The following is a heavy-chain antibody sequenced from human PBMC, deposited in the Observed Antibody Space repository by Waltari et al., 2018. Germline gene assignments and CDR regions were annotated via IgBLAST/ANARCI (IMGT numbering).Heavy chain of an antibody. CDR1: GFTFSSYG. CDR3: ARDLLSSVRGNAFDI. D-gene: IGHD3-10*01. Sequence: QVQLVESGGGVVQPGRSLRLSCAASGFTFSSYGMHWVRQAPGKGLEWGAVIWDDGSNKDYADSVKGRFTISRDNSKNTLYLQMNSLRAEDTAVYYCARDLLSSVRGNAFDIWGQGTMVTVSS. J-gene: IGHJ3*02. CDR2: IWDDGSNK. V-gene: IGHV3-33*01.